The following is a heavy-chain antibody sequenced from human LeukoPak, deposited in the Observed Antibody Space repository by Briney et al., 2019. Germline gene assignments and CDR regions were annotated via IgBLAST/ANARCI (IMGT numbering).Heavy chain of an antibody. J-gene: IGHJ3*02. V-gene: IGHV1-18*01. CDR1: GYTFTSYG. CDR2: ISAYNGNT. CDR3: ARPSYYDFWSGYSAFDI. D-gene: IGHD3-3*01. Sequence: ASVKVCCKASGYTFTSYGISWVRQAPGQGLEWMGWISAYNGNTNYAQKLQGRVTMTTDTSTSTAYMELRSLRPDDTAVYYCARPSYYDFWSGYSAFDIWGQGTMVTVSS.